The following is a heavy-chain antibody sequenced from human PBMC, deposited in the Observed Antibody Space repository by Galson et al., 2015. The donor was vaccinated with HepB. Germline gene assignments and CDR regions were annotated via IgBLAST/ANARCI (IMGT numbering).Heavy chain of an antibody. CDR1: GFTFSSYE. CDR3: ARDLRGQEGSSFDY. CDR2: ISISGSSV. Sequence: SLRLSCAASGFTFSSYEMNWVRHIPGEGLEWVSYISISGSSVYYADSVTGRFTISRDNAKNSLYLQMNSLRVEDTAVYYCARDLRGQEGSSFDYCGQGTLVTVSS. J-gene: IGHJ4*02. D-gene: IGHD6-6*01. V-gene: IGHV3-48*03.